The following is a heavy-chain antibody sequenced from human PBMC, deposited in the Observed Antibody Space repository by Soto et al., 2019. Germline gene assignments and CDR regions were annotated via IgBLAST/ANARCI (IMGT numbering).Heavy chain of an antibody. V-gene: IGHV3-23*01. D-gene: IGHD3-10*01. J-gene: IGHJ5*02. Sequence: EVQLLESGGGLVQPGGSLRLSCAASGVTFSNFAMNWVRQAPGKGLEWVSGISHSGTSTYYADSVKGRFTISRDNSKNTLYLQMNSLRAADTAVYYCAKGSWVHHGSEGGNWLDPWGQGTLVTVSS. CDR1: GVTFSNFA. CDR2: ISHSGTST. CDR3: AKGSWVHHGSEGGNWLDP.